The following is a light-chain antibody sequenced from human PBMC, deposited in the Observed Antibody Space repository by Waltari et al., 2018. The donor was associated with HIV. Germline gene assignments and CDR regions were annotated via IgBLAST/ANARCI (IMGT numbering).Light chain of an antibody. CDR1: QSISTY. CDR2: AAS. Sequence: DIQLTQSPSSLSASLGDKVVITCRASQSISTYVNWYQQKLGRAPNLLIYAASTLQSGVPSRFSGGVSETDFTLTINGLQVEDFATYYCQQSFSRVTFGPGTKVHV. J-gene: IGKJ3*01. V-gene: IGKV1-39*01. CDR3: QQSFSRVT.